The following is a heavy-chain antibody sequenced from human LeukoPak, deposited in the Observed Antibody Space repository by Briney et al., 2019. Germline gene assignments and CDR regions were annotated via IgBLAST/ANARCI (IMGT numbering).Heavy chain of an antibody. CDR2: ISGSGGST. CDR1: GFSLSAYA. V-gene: IGHV3-23*01. J-gene: IGHJ4*02. CDR3: AKETYSSSWYDY. Sequence: QPGGSLRLSCAASGFSLSAYAMSWVRQAPGKGLEWVSAISGSGGSTYYADSVKGRFTISRDNSKNTLYLQMNSLRAEDTAVYYCAKETYSSSWYDYWGQGTLVTVSS. D-gene: IGHD6-13*01.